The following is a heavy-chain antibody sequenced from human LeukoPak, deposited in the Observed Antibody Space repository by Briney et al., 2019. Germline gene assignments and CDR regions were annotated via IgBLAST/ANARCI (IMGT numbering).Heavy chain of an antibody. Sequence: SETLSLTCTVSGGSISSYYWSWIRQPPGKGLEWIGYIYYSGSTNYNPSLKSRVSISIDTSKNQFSLKLSSVTAADTAVYYCARDLGSGWYGFDYWGQGTLVTVSS. V-gene: IGHV4-59*01. CDR2: IYYSGST. J-gene: IGHJ4*02. CDR1: GGSISSYY. D-gene: IGHD6-19*01. CDR3: ARDLGSGWYGFDY.